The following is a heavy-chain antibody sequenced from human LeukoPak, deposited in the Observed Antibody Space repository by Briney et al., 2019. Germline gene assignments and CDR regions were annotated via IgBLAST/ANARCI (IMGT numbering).Heavy chain of an antibody. Sequence: SETLSLTCTVSGGSISSSSYYWGWIRQPPGKGLEWIGSIYYSGSTYYNPSLKSRVTISVDTSKDQFSLKLSSVTAADTAVYYCASQGDYGDYWGQGTLVTVSS. CDR3: ASQGDYGDY. CDR1: GGSISSSSYY. V-gene: IGHV4-39*01. J-gene: IGHJ4*02. CDR2: IYYSGST.